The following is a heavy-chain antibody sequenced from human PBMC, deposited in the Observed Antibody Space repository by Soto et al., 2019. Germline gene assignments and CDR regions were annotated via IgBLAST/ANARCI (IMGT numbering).Heavy chain of an antibody. V-gene: IGHV1-2*02. D-gene: IGHD6-13*01. Sequence: QVQLVQSGAEVKKHGASVKVSCKASGFTFSAYYIYWVRQAPGQGPEWIGWINPNSGGTNNAQKFQGRVTMTRDTSTSTVYMELSALIPDDTAVYYCARSLLDEYSSSWRSAYYGMDVWGQGTTVTVSS. CDR3: ARSLLDEYSSSWRSAYYGMDV. J-gene: IGHJ6*02. CDR2: INPNSGGT. CDR1: GFTFSAYY.